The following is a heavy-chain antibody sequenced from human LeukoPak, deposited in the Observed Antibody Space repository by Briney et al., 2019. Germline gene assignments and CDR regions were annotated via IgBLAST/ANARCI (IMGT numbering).Heavy chain of an antibody. CDR1: GGSISSYY. D-gene: IGHD3-10*01. J-gene: IGHJ5*02. CDR2: IYYSGST. Sequence: SETLSLTCTVSGGSISSYYWSWIRQPPGNGLEWIGYIYYSGSTNYNPSLKSRVTISVDKSKNQFSLKLSSVTAADTAVYYCARRRSSGSYYNPWEDNWFDPWGQGTLVTVSS. V-gene: IGHV4-59*08. CDR3: ARRRSSGSYYNPWEDNWFDP.